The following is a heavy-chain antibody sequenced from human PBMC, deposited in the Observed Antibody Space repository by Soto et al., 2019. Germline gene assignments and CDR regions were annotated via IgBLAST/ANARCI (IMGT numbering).Heavy chain of an antibody. CDR2: ISYDGSNK. D-gene: IGHD1-26*01. V-gene: IGHV3-30-3*01. Sequence: QVQLVEAGGGVVQPGRSLRLSCAASGFTFSSYAMHWVCQAPGKGLEWVAVISYDGSNKYYADSVKGRFTISRDNSKNTLYLQMNRLRAEDTAVYYCARDLTQGSYFDSAFDIWGQGTMVTVSS. CDR1: GFTFSSYA. CDR3: ARDLTQGSYFDSAFDI. J-gene: IGHJ3*02.